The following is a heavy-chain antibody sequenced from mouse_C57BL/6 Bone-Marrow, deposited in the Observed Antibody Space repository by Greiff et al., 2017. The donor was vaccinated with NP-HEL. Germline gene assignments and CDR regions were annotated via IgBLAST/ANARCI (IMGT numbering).Heavy chain of an antibody. D-gene: IGHD2-2*01. J-gene: IGHJ1*03. CDR1: GYTFTSYW. CDR3: ARSRDLLWFYWYFDV. V-gene: IGHV1-53*01. CDR2: INPSNGGT. Sequence: QVQLQQPGTELVKPGASVKLSCKASGYTFTSYWMHWVKQRPGQGLEWIGNINPSNGGTNYNEKFKSKATLTVDQSSSTAYMQLSSLTSEDSAVYYCARSRDLLWFYWYFDVWGTGTTVTVSS.